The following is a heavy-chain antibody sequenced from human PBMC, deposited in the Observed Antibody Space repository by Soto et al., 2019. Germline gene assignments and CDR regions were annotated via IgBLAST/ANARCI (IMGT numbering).Heavy chain of an antibody. CDR1: GFTFNDYW. Sequence: EVQLVESGGGLVQPGGSLRLSCVASGFTFNDYWMHWVRQAPGKGLVWVSLLNSDGSSGYYGDSMKGRFTISRDNAKNTLYLQINSLRDEDTAVYYCARGLKYKYGMDVWGQGTTVTVSS. J-gene: IGHJ6*02. CDR3: ARGLKYKYGMDV. V-gene: IGHV3-74*01. D-gene: IGHD1-20*01. CDR2: LNSDGSSG.